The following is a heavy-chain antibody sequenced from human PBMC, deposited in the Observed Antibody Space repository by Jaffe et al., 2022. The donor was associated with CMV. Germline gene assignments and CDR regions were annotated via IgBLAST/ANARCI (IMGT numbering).Heavy chain of an antibody. CDR3: TRVRCSNGVCICFDY. CDR2: INPNNSDT. V-gene: IGHV1-2*02. Sequence: QVQLVQSGAEVKKPGASVKVSCKASGYTFTGYYMHWVRQAPGQGLEWMGWINPNNSDTNYAQKFQGRVTMTRDTSISTAYMELSRLTSDDTAVYYCTRVRCSNGVCICFDYWGQGTLVTVSS. CDR1: GYTFTGYY. D-gene: IGHD2-8*01. J-gene: IGHJ4*02.